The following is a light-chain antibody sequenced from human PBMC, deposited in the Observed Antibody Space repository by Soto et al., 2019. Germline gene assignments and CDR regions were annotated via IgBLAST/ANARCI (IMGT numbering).Light chain of an antibody. CDR3: AAWDDSLSGVV. V-gene: IGLV1-47*01. J-gene: IGLJ2*01. CDR1: SSNIGSNY. Sequence: QSVLTQPPSASGTPGQRVTISCSGSSSNIGSNYGYWYQQLPGTAPKLLIYRNNQRPSGVPDRFSVSKSGTSASLAISGLRSEDEADYYCAAWDDSLSGVVFGGGTKVTVL. CDR2: RNN.